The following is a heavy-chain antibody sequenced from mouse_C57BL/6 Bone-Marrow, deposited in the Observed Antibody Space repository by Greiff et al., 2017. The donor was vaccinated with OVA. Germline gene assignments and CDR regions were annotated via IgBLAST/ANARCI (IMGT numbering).Heavy chain of an antibody. CDR3: AIRPYYYGLDY. V-gene: IGHV1-82*01. CDR1: GYAFSSSW. J-gene: IGHJ2*01. CDR2: IYPGDGDT. D-gene: IGHD1-1*01. Sequence: QVQLQQSGPELVKPGASVKISCKASGYAFSSSWMNWVKQRPGKGLEWIGRIYPGDGDTNYNGKFKGKATLTADKSSSTAYMQLSSLTSEDSAVYFCAIRPYYYGLDYWGQGTTLTVSS.